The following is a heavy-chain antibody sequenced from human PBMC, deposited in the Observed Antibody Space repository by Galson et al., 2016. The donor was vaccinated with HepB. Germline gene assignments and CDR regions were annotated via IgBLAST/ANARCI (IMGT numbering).Heavy chain of an antibody. Sequence: SVKVSCKASGYTFTSNGISWVRQAPGQGLEWMGWISTYNGNTNYAQNVQGRVTMTTDTSTSTAYMELRSLRSDDTAVYYCARDKDDGSGYYFWGYQYNGMDVWGQGTTFTVSS. CDR3: ARDKDDGSGYYFWGYQYNGMDV. J-gene: IGHJ6*02. D-gene: IGHD3-22*01. V-gene: IGHV1-18*04. CDR2: ISTYNGNT. CDR1: GYTFTSNG.